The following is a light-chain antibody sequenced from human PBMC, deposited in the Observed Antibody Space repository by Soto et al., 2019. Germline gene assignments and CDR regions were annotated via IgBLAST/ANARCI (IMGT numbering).Light chain of an antibody. CDR2: GAS. Sequence: EIVMTLSPATLSVSPGERATLSCRASQSVSSDLAWYQQKPGQAPRLLIYGASTRATGIPARFSGSGSGTEFTLTISSLQSEDFAVYYCQQFNDWPLTFGGGTKVDTK. CDR3: QQFNDWPLT. J-gene: IGKJ4*01. CDR1: QSVSSD. V-gene: IGKV3-15*01.